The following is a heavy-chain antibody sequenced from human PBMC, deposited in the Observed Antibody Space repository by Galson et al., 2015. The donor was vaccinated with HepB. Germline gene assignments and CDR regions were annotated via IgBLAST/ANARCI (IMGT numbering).Heavy chain of an antibody. Sequence: SLRLSCAASGFTFRNSAMSWVRQAPGLGPEWVSAINDAGRTTYYVDSVKGRFTISRDNSKSTLYLQMFSLSAEDTAVYYCAKDRKVYGEWGQGTLVTVSS. CDR3: AKDRKVYGE. J-gene: IGHJ4*02. V-gene: IGHV3-23*01. CDR2: INDAGRTT. CDR1: GFTFRNSA. D-gene: IGHD4/OR15-4a*01.